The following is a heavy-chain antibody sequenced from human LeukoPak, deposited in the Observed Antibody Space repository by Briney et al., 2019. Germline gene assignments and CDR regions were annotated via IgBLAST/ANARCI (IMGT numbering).Heavy chain of an antibody. CDR3: AGTYYFDTGGYYHYSL. CDR2: IYYSGST. J-gene: IGHJ4*02. D-gene: IGHD3-22*01. V-gene: IGHV4-59*01. CDR1: GVSISSYY. Sequence: SETLSLTCTVSGVSISSYYWSWIRQPPGKGLEWIGYIYYSGSTNYNPSLKSRVTISVDTSKHQFSLKLSSVTAADTAVYYCAGTYYFDTGGYYHYSLWGQGTLVTVSS.